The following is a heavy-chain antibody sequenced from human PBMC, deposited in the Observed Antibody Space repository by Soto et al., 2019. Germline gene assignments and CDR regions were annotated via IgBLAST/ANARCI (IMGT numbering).Heavy chain of an antibody. V-gene: IGHV3-15*01. CDR1: GSPFGDAS. Sequence: GRSLRLSCPPSGSPFGDASMSWVRHAPAYAVDXVGRIKSKSDGGTTEYAAPVRGRFTISRDDSKNTLYLQMNSLKTEDTAVYYCTTDLWRIAVVVGSTGYFNPWGQGTPVT. J-gene: IGHJ5*02. D-gene: IGHD2-15*01. CDR3: TTDLWRIAVVVGSTGYFNP. CDR2: IKSKSDGGTT.